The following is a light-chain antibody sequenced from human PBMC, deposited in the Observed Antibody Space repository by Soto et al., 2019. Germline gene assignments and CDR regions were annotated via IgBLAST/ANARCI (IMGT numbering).Light chain of an antibody. V-gene: IGKV3-15*01. CDR2: GAS. CDR1: QSVGSN. Sequence: EIVMTQSPATLSVSPGERATLSCRASQSVGSNLAWYQQRPGQAPRLLIYGASTRATGIPARFSGSGSGTEFTLTISSLQSEDFAVYYCQQHNNWPPITFGQGTRLEIK. J-gene: IGKJ5*01. CDR3: QQHNNWPPIT.